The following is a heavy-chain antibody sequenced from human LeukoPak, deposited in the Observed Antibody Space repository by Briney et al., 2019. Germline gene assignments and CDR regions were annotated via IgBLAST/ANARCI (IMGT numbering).Heavy chain of an antibody. V-gene: IGHV4-59*01. CDR3: AREVGGYSSSWYGDYFDY. D-gene: IGHD6-13*01. Sequence: SETLSLTCTVPGGSISSYYWSWIRQPPGKGLEWIGYIYYSGSTNYNPSLKSRVTISVDTSKNQFSLKLSSVTAADTAVYYCAREVGGYSSSWYGDYFDYWGQGTLVTVSS. CDR2: IYYSGST. J-gene: IGHJ4*02. CDR1: GGSISSYY.